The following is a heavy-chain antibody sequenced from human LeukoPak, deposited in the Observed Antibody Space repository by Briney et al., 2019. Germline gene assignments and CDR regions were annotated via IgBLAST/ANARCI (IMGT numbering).Heavy chain of an antibody. CDR1: GYTFTSYG. CDR3: ARERGAGYCSSTSCYELDY. CDR2: VSAYNGNT. D-gene: IGHD2-2*01. J-gene: IGHJ4*02. V-gene: IGHV1-18*01. Sequence: ASVKVSCTASGYTFTSYGISWVRQAPGQGLEWMGWVSAYNGNTNYAQKLQGRVTMTTDTSTSTAYMELRSLRSNDTAVYYCARERGAGYCSSTSCYELDYWGQGTLVTVSS.